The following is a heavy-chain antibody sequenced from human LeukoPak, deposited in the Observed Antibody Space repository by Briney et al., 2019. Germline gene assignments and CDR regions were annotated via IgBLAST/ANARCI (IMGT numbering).Heavy chain of an antibody. J-gene: IGHJ4*02. CDR1: GYTFTSYY. CDR3: ARAALNYGSGSYLDY. CDR2: INPTGGST. D-gene: IGHD3-10*01. V-gene: IGHV1-46*01. Sequence: ASVKVSCKASGYTFTSYYMHWVRQAPGQGLEWMGLINPTGGSTGYAQKFQGRVTMTRDMSTSTDYMELSSLRSEDTAMYYCARAALNYGSGSYLDYWGQGTLVTVSS.